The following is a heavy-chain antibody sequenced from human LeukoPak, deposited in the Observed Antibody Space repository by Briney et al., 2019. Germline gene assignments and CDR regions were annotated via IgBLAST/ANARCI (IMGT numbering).Heavy chain of an antibody. J-gene: IGHJ4*02. Sequence: GGSLRLSCAASGFTFSRYAMSWARQAPGKGLEWVSTIRSSGGSTHYADSVKGRFTISRDNSKNTLYLQMNSLRAEDTAVYYCAKKTSIVGAFDYWGQGTLVTVSS. CDR2: IRSSGGST. V-gene: IGHV3-23*01. D-gene: IGHD1-26*01. CDR3: AKKTSIVGAFDY. CDR1: GFTFSRYA.